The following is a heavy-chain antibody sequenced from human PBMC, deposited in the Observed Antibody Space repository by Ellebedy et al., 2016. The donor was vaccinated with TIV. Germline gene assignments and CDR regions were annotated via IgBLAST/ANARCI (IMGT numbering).Heavy chain of an antibody. V-gene: IGHV4-39*07. CDR2: MSYSGST. CDR1: GDSISSSTYY. J-gene: IGHJ4*02. CDR3: ASIAVTGTPDDY. D-gene: IGHD6-19*01. Sequence: GSLRLXCSVSGDSISSSTYYWGCIRQPPGKGLEWIGSMSYSGSTYYNPSLNSRVTISVDTSKNQFSLKLKSVTAADTAVYYCASIAVTGTPDDYWGQGTRVTVSS.